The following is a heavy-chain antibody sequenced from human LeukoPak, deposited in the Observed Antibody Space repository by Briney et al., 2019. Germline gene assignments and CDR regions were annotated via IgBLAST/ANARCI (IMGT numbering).Heavy chain of an antibody. CDR3: AMILRSSSWYKDY. D-gene: IGHD6-13*01. V-gene: IGHV1-18*01. J-gene: IGHJ4*02. CDR2: ISAYNGNT. Sequence: ASVKVSCKASGYTFTSDGISWGRQGPGQGLEWLGWISAYNGNTNYAQKLQGRVTMTTDTSTSTAYMELRSLRSDDTAVYYCAMILRSSSWYKDYWGQGTLVTVSS. CDR1: GYTFTSDG.